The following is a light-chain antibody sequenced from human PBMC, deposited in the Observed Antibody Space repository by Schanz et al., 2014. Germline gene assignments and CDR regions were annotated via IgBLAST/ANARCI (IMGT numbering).Light chain of an antibody. CDR1: QSVASH. CDR3: QQYGLSPL. J-gene: IGKJ4*01. Sequence: EIVMTQSPATLSVSPGERATLSCRASQSVASHLAWYQQKPGQAPRLLIYGAFNRATGIPDRFSGSGSGTDFTLTISRLEPEDFAVYYCQQYGLSPLFGGGTKVEIK. V-gene: IGKV3-20*01. CDR2: GAF.